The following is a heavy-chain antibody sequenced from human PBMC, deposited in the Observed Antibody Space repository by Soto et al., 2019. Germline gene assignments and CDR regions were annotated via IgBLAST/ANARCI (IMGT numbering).Heavy chain of an antibody. J-gene: IGHJ3*02. CDR1: GFTLSSSE. D-gene: IGHD1-26*01. CDR2: VGSSGNTK. V-gene: IGHV3-48*03. Sequence: EVQLVESGGGLEQPGGSLRLSCAASGFTLSSSEMNWVRQAPGKGLEWVSYVGSSGNTKYYADSVKGRFTISRGNAKNSLYLQMNSLRAEDTAVYYCARGLEYYFKPGVFDIWGQGTMVTVSS. CDR3: ARGLEYYFKPGVFDI.